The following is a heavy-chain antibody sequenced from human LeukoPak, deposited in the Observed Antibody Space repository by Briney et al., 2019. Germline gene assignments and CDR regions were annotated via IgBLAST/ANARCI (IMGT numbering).Heavy chain of an antibody. CDR3: ARDMITFGGVIENDY. CDR2: INPNSGGT. J-gene: IGHJ4*02. D-gene: IGHD3-16*01. V-gene: IGHV1-2*02. CDR1: GYTFTSYA. Sequence: ASVKVSCKASGYTFTSYAMNWVRQAPGQGLEWMGWINPNSGGTNYAQKFQGRVTMTRDTSISTAYMELSRLRSDDTAVYYCARDMITFGGVIENDYWGQGTLVTVSS.